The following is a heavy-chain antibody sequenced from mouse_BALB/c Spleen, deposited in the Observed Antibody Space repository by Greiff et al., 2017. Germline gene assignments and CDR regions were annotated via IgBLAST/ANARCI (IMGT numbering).Heavy chain of an antibody. CDR2: IWGGGST. CDR1: GFSLTDYG. Sequence: VQLQQSGPGLVAPSQSLSITCTVSGFSLTDYGVSWIRQPPGKGLEWLGVIWGGGSTYYNSALKSRLSISKDNSKSQVFLKMNSLQTDDTAMYYCAKHYDGDYYAMDYWGQGTSVTVSS. V-gene: IGHV2-6-5*01. CDR3: AKHYDGDYYAMDY. J-gene: IGHJ4*01. D-gene: IGHD2-12*01.